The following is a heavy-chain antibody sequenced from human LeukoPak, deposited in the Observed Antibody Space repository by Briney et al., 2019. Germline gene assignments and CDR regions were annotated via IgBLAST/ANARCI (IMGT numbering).Heavy chain of an antibody. CDR2: ISGSGGST. CDR1: GFTFSNYA. CDR3: ARAGSISY. Sequence: GGSLRLSCAASGFTFSNYAMSWVRQAPGKGLEWLSAISGSGGSTYYADSVKGRFTISRDDSKNTLYLQMNSLRAEDTAVYYCARAGSISYWGPGTLVTVSS. V-gene: IGHV3-23*01. D-gene: IGHD3-10*01. J-gene: IGHJ4*02.